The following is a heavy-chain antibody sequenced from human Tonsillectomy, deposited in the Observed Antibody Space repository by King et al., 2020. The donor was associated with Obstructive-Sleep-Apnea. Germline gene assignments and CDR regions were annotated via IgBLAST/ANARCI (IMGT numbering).Heavy chain of an antibody. J-gene: IGHJ3*02. V-gene: IGHV3-72*01. CDR3: ARVSMVRGVNDAFDI. D-gene: IGHD3-10*01. CDR2: TRNKANSYTT. Sequence: VQLVESGGGLVQPGGSLRLSCAASGFTFSDHYMDWVRQAPGKGLEWVGRTRNKANSYTTEYAASVKGRFTISRDDSKNSLYLQMNSLKTEDTAVYYCARVSMVRGVNDAFDIWGQGTMVTVSS. CDR1: GFTFSDHY.